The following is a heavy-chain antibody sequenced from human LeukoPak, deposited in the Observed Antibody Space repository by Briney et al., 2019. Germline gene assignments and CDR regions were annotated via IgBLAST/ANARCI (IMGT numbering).Heavy chain of an antibody. CDR2: IYPGDSDT. D-gene: IGHD3-22*01. CDR1: EYSFPTYW. CDR3: ARRLTYDSRAYYCLDY. Sequence: GESLKIFCKGSEYSFPTYWIGWVRQTPGKGLEWMGIIYPGDSDTRYSPSFQGQVTISADKSISTAYLQWSSLKASDTAMYYCARRLTYDSRAYYCLDYWGQGTLVTVSS. J-gene: IGHJ4*02. V-gene: IGHV5-51*01.